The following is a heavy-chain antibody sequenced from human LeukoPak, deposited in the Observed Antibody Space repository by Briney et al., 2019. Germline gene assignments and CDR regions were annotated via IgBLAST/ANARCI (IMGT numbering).Heavy chain of an antibody. CDR2: IYYSGST. CDR3: ARELENTIFGVVSRWFDP. Sequence: KPSETLSLTCTVSGGSFSSSSYYWGWIRQPPGKGLEWIGIIYYSGSTYYNPSLKSRVTISGDTSKNQFSLKLRSVTAADTAVYYCARELENTIFGVVSRWFDPWGQGTQVTVSS. V-gene: IGHV4-39*07. D-gene: IGHD3-3*01. J-gene: IGHJ5*02. CDR1: GGSFSSSSYY.